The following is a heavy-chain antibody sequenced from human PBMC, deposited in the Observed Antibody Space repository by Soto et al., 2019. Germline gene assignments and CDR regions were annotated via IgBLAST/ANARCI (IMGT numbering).Heavy chain of an antibody. D-gene: IGHD6-13*01. V-gene: IGHV4-34*01. CDR1: GGSFTGYY. CDR3: ASLRGATQRGVSSSWQPPLRYYGMNV. J-gene: IGHJ6*02. CDR2: INHSGST. Sequence: PSESLSLACAVYGGSFTGYYWRRIREPLGKGLEWIGEINHSGSTNYNPSLKSRGTISVDTSKNQFSLKLSSVTAADTAVYYCASLRGATQRGVSSSWQPPLRYYGMNVWGQGTTVTVSS.